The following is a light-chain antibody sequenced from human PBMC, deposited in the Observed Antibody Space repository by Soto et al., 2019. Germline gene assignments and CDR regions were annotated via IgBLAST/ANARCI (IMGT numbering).Light chain of an antibody. CDR3: QQRKNWQVT. CDR1: QGISSW. J-gene: IGKJ5*01. Sequence: DSQVTQSPACVSAAVGERVAITCRASQGISSWLAWYQQKPGKAHKLLIYDAYNLETGVPSRFSGSGSGTDFTFTIRSLQPEDIAPYYCQQRKNWQVTFGQGTRLEIK. CDR2: DAY. V-gene: IGKV1-33*01.